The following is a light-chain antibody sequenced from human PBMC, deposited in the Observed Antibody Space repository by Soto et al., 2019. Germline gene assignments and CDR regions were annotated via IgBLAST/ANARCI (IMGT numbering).Light chain of an antibody. V-gene: IGKV3-20*01. J-gene: IGKJ1*01. CDR3: QQYGGSVQT. CDR1: QSVGSNY. CDR2: GAS. Sequence: EIVLTQFPGTLSLSPGERATLSCRASQSVGSNYSAWYQQRPGQPPNLLIFGASHRAPDIPDRFSGSGSGTDFTLTISRLEPEDFAVYYCQQYGGSVQTFGQGTKVDIK.